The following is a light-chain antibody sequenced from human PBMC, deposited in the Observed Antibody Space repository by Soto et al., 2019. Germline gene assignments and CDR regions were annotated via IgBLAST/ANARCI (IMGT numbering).Light chain of an antibody. Sequence: QSALTQPASVSGSPGQSITVSCTGTSSDIGGYIFVSWYQQHPGKAPKLMIYDINNRPSGVSKRFSGSKSGNTASLTISGLQAEDEADYYCVSYTARSSYVFGTGTKLTVI. CDR1: SSDIGGYIF. CDR2: DIN. CDR3: VSYTARSSYV. J-gene: IGLJ1*01. V-gene: IGLV2-14*01.